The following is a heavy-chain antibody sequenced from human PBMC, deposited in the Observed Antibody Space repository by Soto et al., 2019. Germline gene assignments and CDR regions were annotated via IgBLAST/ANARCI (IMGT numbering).Heavy chain of an antibody. CDR3: VRPGIGILHGLVDV. J-gene: IGHJ6*02. CDR1: SGPTSSHN. Sequence: QVQLQQSGPGLVKPSETLSLTCSVSSGPTSSHNWGWIRQTPGRGLEWIGYVYSTGGTSYNPSLNSRVTLSADTPTKHISLPLTSVTAADTAVYYCVRPGIGILHGLVDVWGQGTTVRVSS. V-gene: IGHV4-59*08. CDR2: VYSTGGT. D-gene: IGHD3-10*01.